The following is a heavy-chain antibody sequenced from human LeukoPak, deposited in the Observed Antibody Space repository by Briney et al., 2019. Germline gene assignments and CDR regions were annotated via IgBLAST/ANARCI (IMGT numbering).Heavy chain of an antibody. D-gene: IGHD3-10*01. CDR2: ISGSGGST. CDR1: GFTFSSYA. Sequence: GGSLRLSCAASGFTFSSYAMSWVRQAPGKGLEWVSAISGSGGSTYYADSVKGRFTISRDNSKNTLYLQMNSLRAEDTAVYYCARDIKNYYYGMDVWGQGTTVTVSS. CDR3: ARDIKNYYYGMDV. J-gene: IGHJ6*02. V-gene: IGHV3-23*01.